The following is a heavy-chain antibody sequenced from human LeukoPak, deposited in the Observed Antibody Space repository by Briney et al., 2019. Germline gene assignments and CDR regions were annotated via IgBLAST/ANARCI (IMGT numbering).Heavy chain of an antibody. Sequence: ASVKVSCKASGGTFSSYAISWMRQAPGQGLEWMGRIIPILGIANYAQKFQGRVTITADKSTSTAYMELSSLRSEDTAVYYCARDLLVRGVIYDYWGQGTLVTVSS. V-gene: IGHV1-69*04. J-gene: IGHJ4*02. CDR3: ARDLLVRGVIYDY. CDR2: IIPILGIA. CDR1: GGTFSSYA. D-gene: IGHD3-10*01.